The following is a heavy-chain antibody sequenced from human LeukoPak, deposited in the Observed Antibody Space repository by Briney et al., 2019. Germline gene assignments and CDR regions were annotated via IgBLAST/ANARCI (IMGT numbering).Heavy chain of an antibody. Sequence: GRSLRLSCAASGFTFNSYGMHWVRQAPGKGLEWVSAISGSGGSTYYADSVKGRFTISRDNSKNTLYLQMNSLRAEDTAVYYCAKLRGYYYDAMDVWGQGTLVTVSS. CDR2: ISGSGGST. V-gene: IGHV3-23*01. D-gene: IGHD3-22*01. CDR3: AKLRGYYYDAMDV. J-gene: IGHJ4*02. CDR1: GFTFNSYG.